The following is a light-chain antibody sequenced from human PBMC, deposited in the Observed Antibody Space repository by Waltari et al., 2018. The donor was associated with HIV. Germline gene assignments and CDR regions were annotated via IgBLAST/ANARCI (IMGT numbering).Light chain of an antibody. CDR3: GTWDSSLSAGV. CDR2: DNN. CDR1: NSNIGNNS. J-gene: IGLJ2*01. Sequence: QSVLTQPPSVSAAPGQKVTLSCTGPNSNIGNNSVSWYQQLPGTAPNLLIYDNNKRPAGIPDRFSGSKSGTSATLGITGLQTGDEADYYCGTWDSSLSAGVFGGGTKLTVL. V-gene: IGLV1-51*01.